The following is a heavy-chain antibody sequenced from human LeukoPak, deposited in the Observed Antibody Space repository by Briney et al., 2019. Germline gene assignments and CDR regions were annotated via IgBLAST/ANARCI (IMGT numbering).Heavy chain of an antibody. J-gene: IGHJ4*02. CDR3: AKDRGYSDRYYFDY. Sequence: GGSLRLSCVVSGFTFSSSGMHWVRQAPGKGLEWAAFISFDASNKNHADSVKGRFTISRDNSKNTLYLQMNSLRAEDTAVYYCAKDRGYSDRYYFDYWGQETLVTVSS. CDR1: GFTFSSSG. CDR2: ISFDASNK. V-gene: IGHV3-30*18. D-gene: IGHD5-18*01.